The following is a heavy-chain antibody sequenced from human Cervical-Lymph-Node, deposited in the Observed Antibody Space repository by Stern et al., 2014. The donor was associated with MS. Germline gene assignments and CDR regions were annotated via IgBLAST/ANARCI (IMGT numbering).Heavy chain of an antibody. V-gene: IGHV1-24*01. D-gene: IGHD2-8*02. Sequence: VPLVQSGAEVKKPGASVKVSCRVSGYSLTEVSMHWVRQAPGKGLEWMGGSVPENGETIYAQKFQGRVTMTEDTSTDTAYMELSSLRSEDTAVYYFATDRGREGYQFLQVVYGMDVWGQGTSVTVSS. CDR3: ATDRGREGYQFLQVVYGMDV. CDR1: GYSLTEVS. CDR2: SVPENGET. J-gene: IGHJ6*02.